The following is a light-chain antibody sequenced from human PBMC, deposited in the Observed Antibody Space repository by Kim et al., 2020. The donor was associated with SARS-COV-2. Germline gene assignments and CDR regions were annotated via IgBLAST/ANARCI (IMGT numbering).Light chain of an antibody. V-gene: IGLV3-19*01. CDR1: SLRSYY. CDR2: GKN. CDR3: NSRDSSGNSYV. J-gene: IGLJ1*01. Sequence: SSELTQDPAVSVALGQTVRITCQGDSLRSYYAGWYQQKPGQAPVLVIYGKNNRPSGIPDRFSGSSSGNTASLTITGAQAEDEADYYCNSRDSSGNSYVFGTGTKVTVL.